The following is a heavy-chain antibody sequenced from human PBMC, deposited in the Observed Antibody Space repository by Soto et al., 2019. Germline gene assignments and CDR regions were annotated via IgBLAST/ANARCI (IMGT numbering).Heavy chain of an antibody. CDR1: GGSFSAYY. Sequence: SETLSLTCAVYGGSFSAYYWSWIRQPPGKGLEWIGEINHSGSTKYNPSLKSRVTISVDTSKNQFSLKLSSVTAADTAVYYCAGHGSGSQFPIDHWGQGTLVTVSS. V-gene: IGHV4-34*01. D-gene: IGHD3-10*01. J-gene: IGHJ4*02. CDR3: AGHGSGSQFPIDH. CDR2: INHSGST.